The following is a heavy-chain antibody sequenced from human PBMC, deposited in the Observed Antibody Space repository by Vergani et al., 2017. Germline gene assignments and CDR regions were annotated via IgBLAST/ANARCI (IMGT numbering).Heavy chain of an antibody. CDR2: IYPGDSDT. CDR1: GYSFTSYW. V-gene: IGHV5-51*01. CDR3: ASGGGLISVVVPAARGDLDY. D-gene: IGHD2-2*01. J-gene: IGHJ4*02. Sequence: EVQLVQSGAEVKKPGESLKISCKGSGYSFTSYWIGWVRQMPGKGLEWMGIIYPGDSDTRYSPSFQGQVTISAEQSISTAYLQWSSLKASDTYMYYCASGGGLISVVVPAARGDLDYWGQGTLVTVSS.